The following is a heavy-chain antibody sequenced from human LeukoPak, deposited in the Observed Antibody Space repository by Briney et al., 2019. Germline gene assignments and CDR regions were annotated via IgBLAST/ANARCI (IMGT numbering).Heavy chain of an antibody. CDR2: MNPNSGNT. V-gene: IGHV1-8*03. CDR3: ARDQYQLLWWFDP. Sequence: ASVKVSCKASGYTFTSYDINWVRQATGQGLEWMGWMNPNSGNTGYAQKFQGRVTITRNTSISTAYMELSSLRSEDTAVYYCARDQYQLLWWFDPWGQGTLVTVSS. CDR1: GYTFTSYD. D-gene: IGHD2-2*01. J-gene: IGHJ5*02.